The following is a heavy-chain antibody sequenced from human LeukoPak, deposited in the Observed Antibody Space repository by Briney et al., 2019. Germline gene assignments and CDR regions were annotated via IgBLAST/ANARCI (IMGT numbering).Heavy chain of an antibody. CDR2: IYYSGST. Sequence: SETLSLTCTVSGGSISSGGYYWSWIRQHPGKGLEWIGYIYYSGSTYYNPSLESRVTISVDTSKNQFSLKLSSVTAADTAVYYCARCGYSYGYQDAFDIWGQGTMVTVSS. V-gene: IGHV4-31*03. D-gene: IGHD5-18*01. CDR3: ARCGYSYGYQDAFDI. CDR1: GGSISSGGYY. J-gene: IGHJ3*02.